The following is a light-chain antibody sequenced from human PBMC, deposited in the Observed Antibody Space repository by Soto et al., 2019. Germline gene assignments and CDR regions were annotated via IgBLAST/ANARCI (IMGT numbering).Light chain of an antibody. J-gene: IGKJ4*01. Sequence: VLTQSPGTLSLSPGERASLSCRASQSVSNNLAWYQEKPGQAPRLLIYGASTRATGVPARFSGSGSGTEFTLTISSLQSEDFAVYHCQQYDNWPPLTFGGGTKVDIK. CDR1: QSVSNN. CDR3: QQYDNWPPLT. CDR2: GAS. V-gene: IGKV3-15*01.